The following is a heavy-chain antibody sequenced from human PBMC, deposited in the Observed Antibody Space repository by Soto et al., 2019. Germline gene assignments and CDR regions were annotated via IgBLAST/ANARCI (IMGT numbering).Heavy chain of an antibody. CDR1: VDSISTDY. CDR3: AKNWNWGSLVH. D-gene: IGHD7-27*01. V-gene: IGHV4-59*08. CDR2: IYYGGST. J-gene: IGHJ4*02. Sequence: SETLSLTSTVSVDSISTDYWSWIRQSPGKGLEWIGFIYYGGSTNYNPSLKSRVTISVDTPKNQFSLKLSSVTAADTAVYYCAKNWNWGSLVHWGQGTLVT.